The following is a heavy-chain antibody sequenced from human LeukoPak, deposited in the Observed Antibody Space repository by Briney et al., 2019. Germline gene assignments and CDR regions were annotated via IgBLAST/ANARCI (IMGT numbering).Heavy chain of an antibody. V-gene: IGHV3-7*01. CDR1: GFTFSTSW. CDR2: ITQEESER. D-gene: IGHD3-3*01. J-gene: IGHJ4*02. Sequence: GGSLRLSCAASGFTFSTSWMNWVRQAPGKGLEWVVMITQEESERYYVDSVKGRFIISRDNVKSSLYPQMNSLRAEDAAVYYCARGGGDSWGQGTLVTVSS. CDR3: ARGGGDS.